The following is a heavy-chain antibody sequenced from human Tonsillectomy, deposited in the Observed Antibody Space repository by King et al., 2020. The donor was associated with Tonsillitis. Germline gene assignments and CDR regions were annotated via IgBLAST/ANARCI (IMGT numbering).Heavy chain of an antibody. Sequence: VQLVESGGGLVQPGGSLRLSCAASGITFSSYWMSWVRQTPGKGLEWVANIKQDGSEKYYVDSVEGRFTISRDNAKNSLYLHMNSLRAEDMAVYYCATTSGPGGTFDFWGQGTMVTVSS. CDR2: IKQDGSEK. CDR3: ATTSGPGGTFDF. CDR1: GITFSSYW. J-gene: IGHJ3*01. V-gene: IGHV3-7*03. D-gene: IGHD3-16*01.